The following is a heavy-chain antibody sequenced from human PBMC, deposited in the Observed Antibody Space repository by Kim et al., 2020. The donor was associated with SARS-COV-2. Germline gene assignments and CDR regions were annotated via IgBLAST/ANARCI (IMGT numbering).Heavy chain of an antibody. CDR2: INPNSGGT. CDR1: GYTFTGYY. J-gene: IGHJ6*02. CDR3: ARDRVYSRTYYYYYYGMDV. Sequence: ASVKVSCKASGYTFTGYYMHWVRQAPGQGLDWMGRINPNSGGTNYAQKFQGRVTMTRDTSISTAYMELSRLRSDDTAVYYCARDRVYSRTYYYYYYGMDVWGQGTTVTVSS. D-gene: IGHD6-13*01. V-gene: IGHV1-2*06.